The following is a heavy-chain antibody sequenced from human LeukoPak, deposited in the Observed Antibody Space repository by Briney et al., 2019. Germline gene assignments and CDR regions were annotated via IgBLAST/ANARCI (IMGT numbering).Heavy chain of an antibody. V-gene: IGHV4-34*01. CDR1: GGSFSGYY. CDR3: ARAFLRYFDWLYRYYFDY. CDR2: INHSGST. J-gene: IGHJ4*02. D-gene: IGHD3-9*01. Sequence: SETLSLTCAVYGGSFSGYYWSWIRQPPGKGLEWIGEINHSGSTNYNPSPKSRVTISVDTSKNQFSLKLSSVTAADTAVYYCARAFLRYFDWLYRYYFDYWGQGTLVTVSS.